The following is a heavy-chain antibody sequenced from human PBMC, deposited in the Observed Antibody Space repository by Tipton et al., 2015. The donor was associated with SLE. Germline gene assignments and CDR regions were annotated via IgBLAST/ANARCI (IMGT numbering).Heavy chain of an antibody. CDR2: IYVGDSDT. CDR3: ATSGYSSDWPFDY. V-gene: IGHV5-51*03. Sequence: QLVQSGAEVKKPGESLKISCEGSGYRFSTYWIAWLRQMPGKGLEWMGSIYVGDSDTIYSPSFQGQVTISVDKSISTAYLQWSSLKASDSAMYYCATSGYSSDWPFDYWGQGTLVTVSS. D-gene: IGHD6-19*01. CDR1: GYRFSTYW. J-gene: IGHJ4*02.